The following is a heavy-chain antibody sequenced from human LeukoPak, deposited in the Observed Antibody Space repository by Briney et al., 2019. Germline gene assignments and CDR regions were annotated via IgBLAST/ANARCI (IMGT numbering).Heavy chain of an antibody. CDR3: ARGEAVTAVGIDY. CDR2: INPNSGGT. CDR1: GYTFTGYY. Sequence: ASVKVSCKASGYTFTGYYMHWVRQAPGQGLEWMGWINPNSGGTNYAQKFQGRVTMTRDTSISTVYMELSRLRSDDTAVYFCARGEAVTAVGIDYWGQGTLVTVSS. J-gene: IGHJ4*02. V-gene: IGHV1-2*02. D-gene: IGHD2-21*02.